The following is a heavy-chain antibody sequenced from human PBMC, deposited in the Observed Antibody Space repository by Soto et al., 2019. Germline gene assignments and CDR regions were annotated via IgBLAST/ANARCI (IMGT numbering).Heavy chain of an antibody. Sequence: ASVKVSCKASGYTFTSYDINWVRQATGQGLEWMGWMNPNSGNTGYAQKFQGRVTMTRNTSISTAYMELSSLRSEDTAVYYCARGQQLVHNLVFDPWGQGTLVTVSS. D-gene: IGHD6-13*01. CDR2: MNPNSGNT. CDR1: GYTFTSYD. V-gene: IGHV1-8*01. CDR3: ARGQQLVHNLVFDP. J-gene: IGHJ5*02.